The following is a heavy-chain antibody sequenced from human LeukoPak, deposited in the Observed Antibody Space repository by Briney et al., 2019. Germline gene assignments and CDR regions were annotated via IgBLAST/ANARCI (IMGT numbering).Heavy chain of an antibody. CDR1: GYSISSGYY. CDR3: ARVRYNYGDSDY. D-gene: IGHD5-18*01. V-gene: IGHV4-38-2*01. Sequence: SETLSLTCAVSGYSISSGYYWGWIRQPPGKGLEWIGTIYHNGNTYYNPSLKSRVTISVDTSKNQFSLKLSSVTAADTAVYYCARVRYNYGDSDYWGQGTLVTVCS. CDR2: IYHNGNT. J-gene: IGHJ4*02.